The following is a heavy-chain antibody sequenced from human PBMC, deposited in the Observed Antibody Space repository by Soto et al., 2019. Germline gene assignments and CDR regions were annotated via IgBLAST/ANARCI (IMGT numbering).Heavy chain of an antibody. Sequence: EVQLVESGGGLVKPGGSLKVSCAASGFTFRSYSMNWVRQAPGKGLEWVSSISSSSTYIYYADSVKGRCTISRDNAKNSLYLQMNSLRVEDTAVYYCARDLGGDFSGSYYYFDYWGQGTLVTVSS. CDR2: ISSSSTYI. V-gene: IGHV3-21*06. CDR3: ARDLGGDFSGSYYYFDY. CDR1: GFTFRSYS. D-gene: IGHD1-26*01. J-gene: IGHJ4*02.